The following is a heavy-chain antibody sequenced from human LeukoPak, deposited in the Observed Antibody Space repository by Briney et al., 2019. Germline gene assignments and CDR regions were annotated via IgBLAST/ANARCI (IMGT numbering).Heavy chain of an antibody. CDR3: ARDNIEMATTSAFDI. CDR2: IYYSGST. V-gene: IGHV4-39*02. Sequence: PSETLSLTCTVSGGSISSSSYYWGWIRQPPGKGLEWIGSIYYSGSTYYNPSLKSRVTISVDTSKNQFSLKLSAVTAADTAVYYCARDNIEMATTSAFDIWGQGTMVTVSS. CDR1: GGSISSSSYY. J-gene: IGHJ3*02. D-gene: IGHD5-24*01.